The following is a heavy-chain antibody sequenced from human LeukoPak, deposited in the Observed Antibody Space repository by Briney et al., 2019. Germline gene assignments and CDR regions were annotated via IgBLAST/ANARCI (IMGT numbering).Heavy chain of an antibody. D-gene: IGHD5-18*01. Sequence: PGGSLRLSCAASGFTFSDYYMSWIRQAPGKGLEWVSYISSSSSYTNYADSVKGRFTISRDNAKNSLYLRMNSLRAEDTAVYYCARGGGYSYGHLNFDYWGQGTLVTVSS. J-gene: IGHJ4*02. CDR1: GFTFSDYY. CDR2: ISSSSSYT. CDR3: ARGGGYSYGHLNFDY. V-gene: IGHV3-11*06.